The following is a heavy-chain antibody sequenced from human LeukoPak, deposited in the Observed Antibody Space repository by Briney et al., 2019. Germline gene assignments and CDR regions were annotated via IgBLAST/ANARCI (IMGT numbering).Heavy chain of an antibody. CDR1: GFTFSSYG. V-gene: IGHV3-21*06. J-gene: IGHJ4*02. CDR2: ISGGSSFT. Sequence: KSGGSLRLSCAASGFTFSSYGMHWVRQAPGKGLEWVSYISGGSSFTYYVDSVKGRFIISRDNAKDSLYLQMNSLRVEDTAVYYCLRGDRRDYWGQGTLVTVSS. CDR3: LRGDRRDY.